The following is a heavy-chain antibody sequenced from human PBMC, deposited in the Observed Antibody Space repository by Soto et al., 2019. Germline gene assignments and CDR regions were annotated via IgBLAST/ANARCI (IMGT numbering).Heavy chain of an antibody. D-gene: IGHD3-22*01. J-gene: IGHJ4*02. CDR1: AFSLSAHY. Sequence: GGSMSLSCARSAFSLSAHYIDWVRQAPGKGLEWVGRSRDKVQGYSITYAASVRGRFTTSRDEPKNSVYLQMNSLKTEDTAVYYCVRAPYFSDSSGYTRCLAYWGQGTLVTVSS. CDR3: VRAPYFSDSSGYTRCLAY. V-gene: IGHV3-72*01. CDR2: SRDKVQGYSI.